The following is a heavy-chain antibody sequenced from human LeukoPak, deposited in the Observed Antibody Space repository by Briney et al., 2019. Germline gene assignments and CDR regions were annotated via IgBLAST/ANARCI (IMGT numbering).Heavy chain of an antibody. Sequence: GGSLRLSCAASGFSFSTYNMNWVRQAPGQRLEWVSSITSGSSYIYYADSVKGRFTISRDNAESSLYLQMDSLRAEDTAVYYCARDPYSGNYGAYYYYYMDVWGKGTTVTISS. CDR2: ITSGSSYI. CDR3: ARDPYSGNYGAYYYYYMDV. D-gene: IGHD1-26*01. CDR1: GFSFSTYN. J-gene: IGHJ6*03. V-gene: IGHV3-21*01.